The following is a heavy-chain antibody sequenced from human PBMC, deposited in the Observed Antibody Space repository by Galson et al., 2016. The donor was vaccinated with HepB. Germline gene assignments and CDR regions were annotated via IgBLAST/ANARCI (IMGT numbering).Heavy chain of an antibody. CDR2: MSHDGGNK. CDR1: GFSFISYA. CDR3: ARGDSPGSYLVDY. Sequence: SLRLSCAASGFSFISYAMHWVRQAPGKGLEWVALMSHDGGNKQYADSVKGRFTISRDNSKNTLYLQMNSLRPEDTAVYYCARGDSPGSYLVDYWGQGTLLIVSS. D-gene: IGHD3-10*01. V-gene: IGHV3-30-3*01. J-gene: IGHJ4*02.